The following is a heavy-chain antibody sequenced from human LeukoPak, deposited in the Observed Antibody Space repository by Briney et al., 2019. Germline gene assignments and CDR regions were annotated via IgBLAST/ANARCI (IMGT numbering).Heavy chain of an antibody. CDR1: GFTFSNFW. CDR2: INHDGTGT. D-gene: IGHD2-2*01. Sequence: PGGSLRLSRAPSGFTFSNFWMHWVRQVPGKGLVWVSGINHDGTGTYYADSVKGRFTISRDNAKKSLDLQMYSLRAEDTAVYYCARVRGSGFCSGSSCAKDPGYYYYMDVWGKGTTVTVPS. V-gene: IGHV3-74*01. J-gene: IGHJ6*03. CDR3: ARVRGSGFCSGSSCAKDPGYYYYMDV.